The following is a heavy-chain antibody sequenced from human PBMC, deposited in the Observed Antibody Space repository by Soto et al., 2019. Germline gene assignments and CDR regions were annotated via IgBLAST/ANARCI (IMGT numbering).Heavy chain of an antibody. CDR2: IDPSDSYT. D-gene: IGHD2-21*01. V-gene: IGHV5-10-1*01. CDR1: GYSFTSYW. Sequence: PGESLKISCNGSGYSFTSYWISWVRQMPGKGLEWMGSIDPSDSYTNYSPSFQGHVTISADKSISTAYLQWSSLKASDTAMYYCARIPRVYSSAPSDYWGQGTLVTVSS. J-gene: IGHJ4*02. CDR3: ARIPRVYSSAPSDY.